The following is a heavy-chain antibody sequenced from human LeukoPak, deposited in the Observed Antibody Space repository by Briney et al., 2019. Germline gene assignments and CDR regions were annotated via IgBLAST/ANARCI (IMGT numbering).Heavy chain of an antibody. D-gene: IGHD2-2*01. Sequence: ASVKVSCKASGYTFTGHYMHWVRQAPGQGLEWMGWINPNSGGTNYAQKFQGRVTMTRDTSISTAYMELSRLRSDDTAVYYCARGTRVIVVVPAAQCPYWGQGTLVTVSS. CDR3: ARGTRVIVVVPAAQCPY. V-gene: IGHV1-2*02. CDR1: GYTFTGHY. J-gene: IGHJ4*02. CDR2: INPNSGGT.